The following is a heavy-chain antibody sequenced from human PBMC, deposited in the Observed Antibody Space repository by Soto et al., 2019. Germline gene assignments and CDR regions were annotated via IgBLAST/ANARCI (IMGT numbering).Heavy chain of an antibody. D-gene: IGHD6-6*01. Sequence: QVQLVESGGGVVQPGRSLRLSCAASGFTFSSYGMHWVRQAPGKGLEWVAVIWYDGSNKYYADSVKGRFTISRDNSKNTRYLQLSSWGAEAQAGYYCARARGYSSSFARFDYWGQGTLVTVSS. J-gene: IGHJ4*02. V-gene: IGHV3-33*01. CDR3: ARARGYSSSFARFDY. CDR1: GFTFSSYG. CDR2: IWYDGSNK.